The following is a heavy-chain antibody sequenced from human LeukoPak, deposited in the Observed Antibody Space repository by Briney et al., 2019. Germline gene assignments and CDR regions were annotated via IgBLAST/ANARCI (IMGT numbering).Heavy chain of an antibody. Sequence: SQTLSLTCTVSGGSISSGGYYWSWIRQHPGKGLEWIGYIYYSGSTYYNPSLKSRVTISVDTSKNQFSLKLSSVTAADTAVYYCAREGENSNYAVFDYWGQGTLVTVSS. CDR2: IYYSGST. V-gene: IGHV4-31*03. CDR1: GGSISSGGYY. D-gene: IGHD4-4*01. J-gene: IGHJ4*02. CDR3: AREGENSNYAVFDY.